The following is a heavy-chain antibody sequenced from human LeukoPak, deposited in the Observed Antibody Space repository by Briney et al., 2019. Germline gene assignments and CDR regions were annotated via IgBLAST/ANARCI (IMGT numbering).Heavy chain of an antibody. CDR2: IYSGGST. CDR1: GFTVSSNY. CDR3: ARDLGDYYGSGSYDY. D-gene: IGHD3-10*01. V-gene: IGHV3-66*01. Sequence: GGSLRLSCAASGFTVSSNYMSWVRQAPGKGLEWVSVIYSGGSTYYADSVKGRFTISRDNSKNTLYLQMNSLRAEDTAVYYCARDLGDYYGSGSYDYWGQGTLVTVSS. J-gene: IGHJ4*02.